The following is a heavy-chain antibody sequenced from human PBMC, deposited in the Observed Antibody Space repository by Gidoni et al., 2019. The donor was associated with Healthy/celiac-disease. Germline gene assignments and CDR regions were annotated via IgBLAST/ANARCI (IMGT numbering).Heavy chain of an antibody. J-gene: IGHJ4*02. V-gene: IGHV3-20*04. CDR3: ARDRGYSGYGAVDY. D-gene: IGHD5-12*01. Sequence: EVQLVESGGGVVRPGGSLRLSCAASGFPFVDYGLSWVRQAPGKGLEWVSGINWNGGSTGYADSVKGRFTISRDNAKNSLYLQMNSLRAEDTASYYCARDRGYSGYGAVDYWGQGTLVTVSS. CDR1: GFPFVDYG. CDR2: INWNGGST.